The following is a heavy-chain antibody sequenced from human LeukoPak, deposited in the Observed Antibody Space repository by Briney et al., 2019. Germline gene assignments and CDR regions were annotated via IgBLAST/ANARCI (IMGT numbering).Heavy chain of an antibody. V-gene: IGHV4-59*01. CDR1: GGSISSYY. CDR2: IYYSGST. CDR3: ARDLLSTLDY. Sequence: SETLSLTCTVSGGSISSYYWSWIRQPPGKGLEWIGYIYYSGSTNCNPSLKSRVTISVDTSKNQFSLKLSSVTAADTAVYYCARDLLSTLDYWGQGTLVTVSS. D-gene: IGHD2-2*01. J-gene: IGHJ4*02.